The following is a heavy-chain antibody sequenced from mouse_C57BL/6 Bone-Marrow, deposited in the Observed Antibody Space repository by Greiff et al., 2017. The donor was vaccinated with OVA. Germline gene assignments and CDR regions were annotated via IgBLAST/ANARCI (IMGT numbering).Heavy chain of an antibody. CDR3: ARWGYYGSSFDY. Sequence: EVNVVESGAELVKPGASVKLSCTASGFNIKDYYMHWVKQRPEQGLEWIGRIDPEDGETKYAPKFQGKATITADTSSNTAYLQLSSLTAEDTAVYYCARWGYYGSSFDYWGQGTTLTVSS. D-gene: IGHD1-1*01. CDR2: IDPEDGET. CDR1: GFNIKDYY. J-gene: IGHJ2*01. V-gene: IGHV14-2*01.